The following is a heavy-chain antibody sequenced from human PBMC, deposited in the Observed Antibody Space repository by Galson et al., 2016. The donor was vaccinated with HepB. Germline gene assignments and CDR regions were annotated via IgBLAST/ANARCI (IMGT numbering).Heavy chain of an antibody. CDR2: LDREDGEI. Sequence: SVKVSCKVSGYTLTELPIHWVRQVPGKGLEWMGVLDREDGEIIYVEKFQGRVSLTEDTSIETAYMELSSLSSADTAVYYCARDRYSNDNGHYYESEYWGQGTLVTVSP. CDR3: ARDRYSNDNGHYYESEY. D-gene: IGHD3-22*01. J-gene: IGHJ1*01. CDR1: GYTLTELP. V-gene: IGHV1-24*01.